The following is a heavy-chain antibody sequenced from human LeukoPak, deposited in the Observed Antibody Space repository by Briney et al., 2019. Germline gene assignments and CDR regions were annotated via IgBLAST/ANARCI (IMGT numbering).Heavy chain of an antibody. Sequence: SETLSLTCAVYGGSCSGYYWSWIGQPPGKGLEWIGEINHSGSTNYNPSLKSRVTISVDTSKNQFSLKLSSVTAADTAVYYCARHPLYCSGGSCYSYYYYGMDVWGQGTTVTVSS. CDR3: ARHPLYCSGGSCYSYYYYGMDV. J-gene: IGHJ6*02. CDR2: INHSGST. D-gene: IGHD2-15*01. CDR1: GGSCSGYY. V-gene: IGHV4-34*01.